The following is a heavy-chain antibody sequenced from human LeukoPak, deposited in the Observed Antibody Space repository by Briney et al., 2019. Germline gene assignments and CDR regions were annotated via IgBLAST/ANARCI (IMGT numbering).Heavy chain of an antibody. CDR2: IIPIFGTA. D-gene: IGHD4-17*01. J-gene: IGHJ4*02. Sequence: ASVKVSCKASGGTFSSYAISWVRQAPGQGLEWMGGIIPIFGTANYAQKFQGRVTITADESTSTAYMELSSLRSEDTAAYYCAQEAHGDFYYWGQGTLVTVSS. CDR1: GGTFSSYA. V-gene: IGHV1-69*13. CDR3: AQEAHGDFYY.